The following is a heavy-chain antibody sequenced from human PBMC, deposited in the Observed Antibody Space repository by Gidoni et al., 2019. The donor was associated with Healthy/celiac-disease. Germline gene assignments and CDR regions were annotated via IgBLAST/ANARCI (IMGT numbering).Heavy chain of an antibody. J-gene: IGHJ4*02. V-gene: IGHV3-30-3*01. CDR2: ISYDGSNK. D-gene: IGHD6-13*01. CDR1: GVTFRSYA. Sequence: QVQLVESGGGVVQPGRSLRLSCAASGVTFRSYAMHWVRQAPGKGLEWVAVISYDGSNKYYADSVKGRFTISRDNSKNTLYLQMNSLRAEDTAVYYCARVYSSSWYGADYFDYWGQGTLVTVSS. CDR3: ARVYSSSWYGADYFDY.